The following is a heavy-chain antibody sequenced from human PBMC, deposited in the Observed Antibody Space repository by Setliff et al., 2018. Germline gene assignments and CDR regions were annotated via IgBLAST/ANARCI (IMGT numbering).Heavy chain of an antibody. CDR2: ITGNGGST. D-gene: IGHD2-15*01. V-gene: IGHV3-23*01. Sequence: PGGSLRLSCAASGFTFSSYAMSWVRQAPGKGLEWVPAITGNGGSTYYADSVKGRFTISRDNSKNSLYLEMYSLRAEDTAVYYCAKGNLGYCSGGICYPFDYWGQGSLVTVSS. CDR1: GFTFSSYA. J-gene: IGHJ4*02. CDR3: AKGNLGYCSGGICYPFDY.